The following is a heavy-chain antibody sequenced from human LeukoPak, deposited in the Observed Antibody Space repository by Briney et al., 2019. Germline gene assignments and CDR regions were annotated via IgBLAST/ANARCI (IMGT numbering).Heavy chain of an antibody. CDR3: ATVEEGTYF. Sequence: GASVKVSCKASGYTFTGYYMQWVRQAPGPGLEWMGWINPNGGGTNYAQKFQGRVTMTSDTSISTAYMELSRLRSDDTAVYYCATVEEGTYFWGQGTLVTVSS. CDR1: GYTFTGYY. V-gene: IGHV1-2*02. CDR2: INPNGGGT. J-gene: IGHJ4*02. D-gene: IGHD3-10*01.